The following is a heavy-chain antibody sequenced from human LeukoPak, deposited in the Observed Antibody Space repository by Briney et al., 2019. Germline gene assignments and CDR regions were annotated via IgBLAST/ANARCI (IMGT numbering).Heavy chain of an antibody. Sequence: GGSLRLSCAASGFTVNNNYMTWVRQTPGKGLEWVSGVSAGGDATFYADYVKGRFTVSRDNFKNTMFLQVSSLRVEDTAVYFCAKGGYEGGDTGCYSGFGYLFDDWGQGTLVTVSS. D-gene: IGHD3-10*01. V-gene: IGHV3-23*01. J-gene: IGHJ4*02. CDR3: AKGGYEGGDTGCYSGFGYLFDD. CDR2: VSAGGDAT. CDR1: GFTVNNNY.